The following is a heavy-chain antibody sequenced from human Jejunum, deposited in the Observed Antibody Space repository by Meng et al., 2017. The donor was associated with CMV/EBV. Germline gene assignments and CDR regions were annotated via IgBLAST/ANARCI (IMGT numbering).Heavy chain of an antibody. V-gene: IGHV3-30*02. J-gene: IGHJ4*02. CDR2: IDIDGTQR. CDR1: EFIFNNYG. Sequence: EFIFNNYGMHWLRQAPGKGLEWLSFIDIDGTQRHNADIVWGRFIVSKDKSKSTVFLEMNSLRVEDTAVYYCVGHQGGPRDGVRLVWGQGTQVTVSS. D-gene: IGHD3-10*01. CDR3: VGHQGGPRDGVRLV.